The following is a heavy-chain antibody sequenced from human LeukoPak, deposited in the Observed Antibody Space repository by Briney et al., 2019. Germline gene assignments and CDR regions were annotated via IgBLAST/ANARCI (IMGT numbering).Heavy chain of an antibody. Sequence: PGRSLRLSCAASGFTLSNNAMHWVRQAPGKGLEWVAVISYDGSNKYYADSVKGRCTISRDNSKTTLYLQMNSLRAEDTAVYYCARVHGCSSATCYHNWLDPWGQGALVTVSS. D-gene: IGHD2-2*01. J-gene: IGHJ5*02. V-gene: IGHV3-30-3*01. CDR3: ARVHGCSSATCYHNWLDP. CDR2: ISYDGSNK. CDR1: GFTLSNNA.